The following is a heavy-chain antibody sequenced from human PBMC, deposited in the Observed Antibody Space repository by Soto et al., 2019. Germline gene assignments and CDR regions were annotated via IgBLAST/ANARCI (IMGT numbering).Heavy chain of an antibody. Sequence: SVTLSLTCIVAGVSISNYYWSWIRQPPGKGLEWIGYIYYSGSTNYNPSLKSRVTISVDTPKNQFSLKLSSVTAADTAVNYCAKNWNWGSLVHWGQGTLVTVSS. V-gene: IGHV4-59*08. CDR3: AKNWNWGSLVH. D-gene: IGHD7-27*01. CDR1: GVSISNYY. CDR2: IYYSGST. J-gene: IGHJ4*02.